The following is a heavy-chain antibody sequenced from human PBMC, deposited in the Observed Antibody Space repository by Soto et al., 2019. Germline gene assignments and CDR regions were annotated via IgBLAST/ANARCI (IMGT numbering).Heavy chain of an antibody. CDR1: GGTFSSYA. J-gene: IGHJ6*02. CDR2: IIPIFGTA. D-gene: IGHD2-15*01. Sequence: SVKVSCKASGGTFSSYAISWVRQAPGQGLEWMGGIIPIFGTANYAQKFQGRVTITADKSTSTAYMELSSLRSEDTAVYYCARVGGPYYYYGMDVWGQGTTVTVSS. CDR3: ARVGGPYYYYGMDV. V-gene: IGHV1-69*06.